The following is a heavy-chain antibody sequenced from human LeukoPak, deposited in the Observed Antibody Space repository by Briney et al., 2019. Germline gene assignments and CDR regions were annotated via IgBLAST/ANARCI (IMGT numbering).Heavy chain of an antibody. D-gene: IGHD5-18*01. J-gene: IGHJ4*02. V-gene: IGHV4-59*12. CDR3: ARGGRYSYGYGDY. CDR2: ISYSGST. Sequence: SETLSLTCTVSGGSISSYYWSWIRQPPGKGLEWIGYISYSGSTNYNPSLKSRVTISVDTSKNQFSLKLSSVTAADTAVYYCARGGRYSYGYGDYWGQGTLVTVSS. CDR1: GGSISSYY.